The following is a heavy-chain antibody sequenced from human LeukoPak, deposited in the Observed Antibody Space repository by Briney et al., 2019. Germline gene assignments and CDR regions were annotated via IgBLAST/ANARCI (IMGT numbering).Heavy chain of an antibody. J-gene: IGHJ4*02. CDR1: GGSISSYY. D-gene: IGHD4-17*01. CDR3: ARDHDYGDQRGNYFDY. Sequence: PSETLSLTCTVSGGSISSYYWSWIRQPPGKGLEWIGEINHSGSTNYNPSLKSRVTISVDTSKNQFSLKLSSVTAADTAVYYCARDHDYGDQRGNYFDYWGQGTLVTVSS. V-gene: IGHV4-34*01. CDR2: INHSGST.